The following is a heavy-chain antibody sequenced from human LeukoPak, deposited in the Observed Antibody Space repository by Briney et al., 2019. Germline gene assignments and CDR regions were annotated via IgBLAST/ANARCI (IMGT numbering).Heavy chain of an antibody. Sequence: SETLSLTCTVSSGSISSYYWRWMRQPPGKGLEWIGYIYYTGSTNYNPSLKSRVTISVDTSKNQFSLNLSSVTAADTAVYYCARHGPYLGRLGWFDPWGQGTLVTVSS. J-gene: IGHJ5*02. D-gene: IGHD1-26*01. CDR2: IYYTGST. CDR1: SGSISSYY. CDR3: ARHGPYLGRLGWFDP. V-gene: IGHV4-59*08.